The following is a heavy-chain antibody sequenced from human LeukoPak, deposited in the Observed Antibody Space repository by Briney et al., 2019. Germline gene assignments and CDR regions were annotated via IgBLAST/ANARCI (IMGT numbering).Heavy chain of an antibody. CDR1: GGSISSYY. CDR3: ARRGYYYYYMDV. V-gene: IGHV4-4*07. CDR2: IYTSGST. Sequence: SETLSLTCTVSGGSISSYYWSWIRQPTGKGVEWIGRIYTSGSTNYNPSLKSRVTMSVDTSKNQFSLKLSSVTAADTAVYYCARRGYYYYYMDVWGKGTTVTISS. J-gene: IGHJ6*03.